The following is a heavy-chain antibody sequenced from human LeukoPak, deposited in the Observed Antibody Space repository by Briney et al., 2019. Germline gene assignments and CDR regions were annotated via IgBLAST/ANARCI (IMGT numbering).Heavy chain of an antibody. CDR1: GFTFSSYA. CDR3: ARDHRGYSGYDLDY. D-gene: IGHD5-12*01. Sequence: PGRSLRLSCAASGFTFSSYAMHWVRQAPGKGLEWVAVIWYDGSNKYYADSVKGRFTISRDNSKNTLYLQMNSLRAEDTAVYYCARDHRGYSGYDLDYWGQGTLVTVSS. J-gene: IGHJ4*02. V-gene: IGHV3-33*08. CDR2: IWYDGSNK.